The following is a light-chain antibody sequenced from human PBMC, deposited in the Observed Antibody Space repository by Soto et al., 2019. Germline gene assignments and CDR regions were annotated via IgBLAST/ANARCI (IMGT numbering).Light chain of an antibody. Sequence: QSALTQPASVSGSPGQSITISCTGTNSDVGSYNLVSWYQQHPAKAPKLMIYEGSKRPSGVSNRFSGSRSGNTASLTISGLQAEDEGDYYCCSYAGSSNRWMFGGGTKLTVL. CDR3: CSYAGSSNRWM. V-gene: IGLV2-23*01. CDR1: NSDVGSYNL. J-gene: IGLJ3*02. CDR2: EGS.